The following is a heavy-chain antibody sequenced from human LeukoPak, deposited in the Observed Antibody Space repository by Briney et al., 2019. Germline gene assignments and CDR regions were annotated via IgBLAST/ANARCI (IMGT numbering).Heavy chain of an antibody. CDR2: VSGSGGTT. V-gene: IGHV3-23*01. D-gene: IGHD7-27*01. CDR3: AKDRPLNWGYYFDY. CDR1: GFTFSSYA. J-gene: IGHJ4*02. Sequence: PGGSLRLSCAASGFTFSSYAMSWVRQVPGKGLEWVSSVSGSGGTTYYADSVKGRFTISRDSSKNTLYLQMNSLRVEDTAVYYCAKDRPLNWGYYFDYWGQGTLVTVSS.